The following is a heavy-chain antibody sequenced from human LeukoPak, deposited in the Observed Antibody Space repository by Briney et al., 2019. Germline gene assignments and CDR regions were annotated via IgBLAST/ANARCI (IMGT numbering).Heavy chain of an antibody. D-gene: IGHD3-9*01. CDR2: INPSGGST. Sequence: GASVKVSCKASGYTFISYYMHWVRQAPGQGLEWMGIINPSGGSTSYAQKFQGRVTMTRDTSTSTVYMELSSLRSEDTAVYYCARAETYYDILTGYYYYYYMDVWGKGTTVTVSS. J-gene: IGHJ6*03. CDR1: GYTFISYY. V-gene: IGHV1-46*01. CDR3: ARAETYYDILTGYYYYYYMDV.